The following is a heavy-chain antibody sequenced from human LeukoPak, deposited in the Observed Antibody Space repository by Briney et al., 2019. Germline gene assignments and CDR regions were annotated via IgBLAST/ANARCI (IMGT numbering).Heavy chain of an antibody. CDR2: IYYSGST. J-gene: IGHJ4*02. Sequence: SETLSLTCTVSGGSISSGDYCWSWIRQPPGKGLEWIGYIYYSGSTYYNPSLKSRVTISVDTSKNQFSLKLSSVTAADTAVYYCAFSLLAVAGTFDYWGQGTLVTVSS. V-gene: IGHV4-30-4*08. CDR1: GGSISSGDYC. CDR3: AFSLLAVAGTFDY. D-gene: IGHD6-19*01.